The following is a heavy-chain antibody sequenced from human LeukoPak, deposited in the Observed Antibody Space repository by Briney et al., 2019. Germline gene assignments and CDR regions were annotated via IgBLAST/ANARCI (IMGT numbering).Heavy chain of an antibody. Sequence: SETLSLTCLVSGGSISGSHWSWIRQPPGKGLEWIGYIHYTGSTDYNPSLKSRVTISVDRSKNQFSLKLSSVTAADTAVYYCARSGSYYNSYGMDVWGQGTTVTVSS. CDR3: ARSGSYYNSYGMDV. D-gene: IGHD3-10*01. J-gene: IGHJ6*02. V-gene: IGHV4-59*12. CDR1: GGSISGSH. CDR2: IHYTGST.